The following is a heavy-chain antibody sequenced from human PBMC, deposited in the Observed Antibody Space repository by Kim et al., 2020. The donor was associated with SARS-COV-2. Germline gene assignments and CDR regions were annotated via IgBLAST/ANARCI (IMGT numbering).Heavy chain of an antibody. Sequence: PTFKSRVTISVETSKNQFSLKLSSVAAAATAVYYCAGAGRTFVGVGGAFDIWGQGTMVTVSS. D-gene: IGHD3-16*01. V-gene: IGHV4-59*12. J-gene: IGHJ3*02. CDR3: AGAGRTFVGVGGAFDI.